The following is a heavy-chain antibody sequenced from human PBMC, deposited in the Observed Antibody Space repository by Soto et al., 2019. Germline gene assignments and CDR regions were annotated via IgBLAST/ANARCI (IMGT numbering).Heavy chain of an antibody. V-gene: IGHV3-23*01. J-gene: IGHJ4*02. D-gene: IGHD3-22*01. CDR2: ISSSGDST. Sequence: SLRLSCAASGFTFGSYAMIWVRQAPGKGLGWVSTISSSGDSTYYADSVKGRFTVSRDNSKNTLYLQMGSLRAEDMAVYYCARGARGYYDYWGQGTLVTVSS. CDR1: GFTFGSYA. CDR3: ARGARGYYDY.